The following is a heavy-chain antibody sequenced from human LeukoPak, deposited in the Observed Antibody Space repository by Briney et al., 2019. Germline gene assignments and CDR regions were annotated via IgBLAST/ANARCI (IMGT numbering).Heavy chain of an antibody. J-gene: IGHJ4*02. CDR1: GFTFSSYG. CDR3: GRDIGYSPCGC. Sequence: GGSLRLSCAASGFTFSSYGMHWVRQAPGKGLEWVAIVWYDGSKKYYADSVKGRFTISRDDSKSTLYLQMNSLRAEDTGVYYCGRDIGYSPCGCWGQGTLGTVSS. V-gene: IGHV3-33*01. D-gene: IGHD2-15*01. CDR2: VWYDGSKK.